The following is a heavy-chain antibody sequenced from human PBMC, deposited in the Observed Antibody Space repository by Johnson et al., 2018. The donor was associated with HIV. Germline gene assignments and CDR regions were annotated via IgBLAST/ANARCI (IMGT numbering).Heavy chain of an antibody. Sequence: QMQLVESGGGVVQPGRSLRLSCAASGFSFSNYAMHWVRQAPGKGLEWVAFISYDGSNKYYADSVKGRFTISKDNSKNTLYIKVKSLRAEDTAVYYCARDTEYSSNWYAFDIWGQGTMVTVSS. J-gene: IGHJ3*02. D-gene: IGHD6-13*01. CDR1: GFSFSNYA. V-gene: IGHV3-30*14. CDR2: ISYDGSNK. CDR3: ARDTEYSSNWYAFDI.